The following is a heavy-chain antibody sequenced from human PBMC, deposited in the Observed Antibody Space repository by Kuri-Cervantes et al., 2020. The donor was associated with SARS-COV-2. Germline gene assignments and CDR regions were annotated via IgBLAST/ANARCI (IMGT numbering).Heavy chain of an antibody. CDR3: TRALNDFWSGYYSSWYFDL. Sequence: ASVKVSCKASGYTFTDYYMHWVRQAPGQGLEWMGWINPDSSGTDYAEKFQGRVTMTRDMSISTAYMELSRLRSDDTAVYYCTRALNDFWSGYYSSWYFDLWGRGTLVTDSS. J-gene: IGHJ2*01. V-gene: IGHV1-2*02. D-gene: IGHD3-3*01. CDR2: INPDSSGT. CDR1: GYTFTDYY.